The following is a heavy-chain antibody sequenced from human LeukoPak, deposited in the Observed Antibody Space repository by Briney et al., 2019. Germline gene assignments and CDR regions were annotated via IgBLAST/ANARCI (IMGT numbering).Heavy chain of an antibody. V-gene: IGHV1-18*01. Sequence: GASVKVSCKASGYTFTSYGISWVRQAPGQGLEWMGWISAYNGNTDYAQKLQGRVTMTTDTSTSTVYMELSSLRSEDTAVYYCARGIQLWLLGDYFDYWGQGTLVTVSS. CDR1: GYTFTSYG. CDR2: ISAYNGNT. J-gene: IGHJ4*02. D-gene: IGHD5-18*01. CDR3: ARGIQLWLLGDYFDY.